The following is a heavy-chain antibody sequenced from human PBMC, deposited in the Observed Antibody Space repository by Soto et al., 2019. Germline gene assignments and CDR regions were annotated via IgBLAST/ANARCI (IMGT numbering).Heavy chain of an antibody. CDR3: ARGTGSHVDY. D-gene: IGHD3-9*01. J-gene: IGHJ4*02. CDR2: SVPIVGTA. V-gene: IGHV1-69*01. CDR1: VVTCRNYD. Sequence: QVQLVQSGAEVKKPGSSVKVSCKTSVVTCRNYDINWVRQAPGQGLEWMGGSVPIVGTANYAQKFQGRVTITADESTSTGYMEVRSLRTEDTAVYYCARGTGSHVDYWGQGTLVTVSS.